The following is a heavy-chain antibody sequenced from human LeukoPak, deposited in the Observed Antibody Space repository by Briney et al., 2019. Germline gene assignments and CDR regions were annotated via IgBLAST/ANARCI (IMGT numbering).Heavy chain of an antibody. CDR3: AKRVSGSYLIDY. V-gene: IGHV3-9*01. Sequence: GGSLRLSCAASGFTFDDYAMHWVRQAPGKGLEWVSAINWNSGNIGYADSVKGRFTISRDNAKNSLYLQMNSLRAEDTAVYYCAKRVSGSYLIDYWGQGILVTVSS. J-gene: IGHJ4*02. D-gene: IGHD3-16*02. CDR1: GFTFDDYA. CDR2: INWNSGNI.